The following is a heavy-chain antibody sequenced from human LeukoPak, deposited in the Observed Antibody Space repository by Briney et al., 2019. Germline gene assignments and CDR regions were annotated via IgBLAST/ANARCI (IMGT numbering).Heavy chain of an antibody. Sequence: WETLSLTCAVSGYSISSGYYWGWIRQPPGKGLEWIGSIYHSGSTYYNPSLKSRVTISVDTSKNQFSLKLSSVTAADTAVYYCASVLLWPNDAFDIWDQGTMVTVSS. CDR2: IYHSGST. J-gene: IGHJ3*02. CDR1: GYSISSGYY. CDR3: ASVLLWPNDAFDI. D-gene: IGHD5-18*01. V-gene: IGHV4-38-2*01.